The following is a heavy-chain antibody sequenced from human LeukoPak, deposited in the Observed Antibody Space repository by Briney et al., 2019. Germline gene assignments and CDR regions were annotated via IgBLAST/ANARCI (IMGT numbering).Heavy chain of an antibody. V-gene: IGHV1-2*02. CDR3: ARRGYSGYDFYIDY. J-gene: IGHJ4*02. Sequence: ASVKVSCRASGYTFTGYYMHWVRQAPGQGPEWMGWINPSSGGTNYAQKFQGRVTMTRDTSISTAYMELSSLRSDDTAVYYCARRGYSGYDFYIDYWGQGTLVTVSS. D-gene: IGHD5-12*01. CDR2: INPSSGGT. CDR1: GYTFTGYY.